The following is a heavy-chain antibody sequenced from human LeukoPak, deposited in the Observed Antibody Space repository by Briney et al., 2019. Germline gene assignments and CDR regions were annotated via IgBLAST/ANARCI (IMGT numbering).Heavy chain of an antibody. D-gene: IGHD4-23*01. CDR1: GGSISSSSYY. CDR2: IYYSGST. CDR3: ARRPGGAAHRYFDY. Sequence: SETLSLTCSVSGGSISSSSYYWGWIRQPPGMGLEWIGSIYYSGSTYYNPSLKSRVTISVDTSKNQFSLKLSSVTAADTAVYYCARRPGGAAHRYFDYWGQGTLVTVSS. J-gene: IGHJ4*02. V-gene: IGHV4-39*01.